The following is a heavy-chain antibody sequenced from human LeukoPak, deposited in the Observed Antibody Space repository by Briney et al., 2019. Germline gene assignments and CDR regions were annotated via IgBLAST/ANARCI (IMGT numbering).Heavy chain of an antibody. Sequence: SETLSLTCAVYGGSFSGYYWSWIRQPPGKGLEWIGEINHSGSTNYNPSLKSRVTISVDTSKNQFSLKLSSVTAADTAVYYCARIGYDSSGYHFHYFDYWGQGTLVTVSS. V-gene: IGHV4-34*01. D-gene: IGHD3-22*01. CDR2: INHSGST. J-gene: IGHJ4*02. CDR1: GGSFSGYY. CDR3: ARIGYDSSGYHFHYFDY.